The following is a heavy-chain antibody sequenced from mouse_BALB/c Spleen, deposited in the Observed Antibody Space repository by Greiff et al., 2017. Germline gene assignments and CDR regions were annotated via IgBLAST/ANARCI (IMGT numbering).Heavy chain of an antibody. CDR1: GFNIKDTY. J-gene: IGHJ4*01. Sequence: VQLQQSGAELVKPGASVKLSCTASGFNIKDTYMHWVKQRPEQGLEWIGRIDPANGNTKYDPKFQGKATITADTSSNTAYLQLSSLTSEDTAVYYCAFYYDYGDYAMDYWGQGTSVTVSS. V-gene: IGHV14-3*02. D-gene: IGHD2-4*01. CDR2: IDPANGNT. CDR3: AFYYDYGDYAMDY.